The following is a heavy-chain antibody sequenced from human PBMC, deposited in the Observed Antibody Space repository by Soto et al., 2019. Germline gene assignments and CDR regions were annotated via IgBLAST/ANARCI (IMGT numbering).Heavy chain of an antibody. CDR2: IDPSDSYT. D-gene: IGHD3-10*01. V-gene: IGHV5-10-1*01. J-gene: IGHJ6*02. CDR1: GYSFTSYW. CDR3: ARLSHTLWFGELTYGMDV. Sequence: LGESLKISCKGSGYSFTSYWISWVRQMPGKGLEWMGRIDPSDSYTNYSPSFQGHVTISADKSISTAYLQWSSLKASDTAMYYWARLSHTLWFGELTYGMDVWGQGTTVTVSS.